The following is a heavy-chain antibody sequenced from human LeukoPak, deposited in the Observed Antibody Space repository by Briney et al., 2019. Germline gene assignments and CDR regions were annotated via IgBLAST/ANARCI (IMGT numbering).Heavy chain of an antibody. CDR2: VSGSGGST. CDR1: GFTFSSYA. V-gene: IGHV3-23*01. CDR3: ASEIIFGSFDY. Sequence: PGRSLRLSCAASGFTFSSYAMHWVRQAPGKGLEWVSVVSGSGGSTYYADSVKGRFTISRDNSKNTVYLQMNSLRAEDTAVYYCASEIIFGSFDYWGQGTLVTVSS. D-gene: IGHD3-3*01. J-gene: IGHJ4*02.